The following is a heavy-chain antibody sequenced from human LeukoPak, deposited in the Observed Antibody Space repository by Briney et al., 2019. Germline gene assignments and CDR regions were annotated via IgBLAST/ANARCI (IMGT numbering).Heavy chain of an antibody. Sequence: GRSLRLSCAASGFTLDDYAMHWVRQAPGKGLEWVSGISWNSGSIGYADSVKGRFTISRDNAKNSLYLQMNSLRAEDTALYYCAKDGSHYYDSRVYFDYWGQGTLVTVSS. J-gene: IGHJ4*02. CDR2: ISWNSGSI. D-gene: IGHD3-22*01. CDR1: GFTLDDYA. CDR3: AKDGSHYYDSRVYFDY. V-gene: IGHV3-9*01.